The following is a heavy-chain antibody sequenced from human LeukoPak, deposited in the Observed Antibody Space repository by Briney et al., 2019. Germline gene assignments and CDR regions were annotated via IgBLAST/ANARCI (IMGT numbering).Heavy chain of an antibody. D-gene: IGHD2-2*02. CDR2: IRAYNGNT. Sequence: ASVKVSCKASGYTFTSYGISWVRQAPGQGLEWMGWIRAYNGNTNYARKLQGRVTMTTDTSTSTAYMELRSLRSDDTAVYYCARSEVVPAAISYFDYWGQGTLVTVSS. V-gene: IGHV1-18*01. J-gene: IGHJ4*02. CDR3: ARSEVVPAAISYFDY. CDR1: GYTFTSYG.